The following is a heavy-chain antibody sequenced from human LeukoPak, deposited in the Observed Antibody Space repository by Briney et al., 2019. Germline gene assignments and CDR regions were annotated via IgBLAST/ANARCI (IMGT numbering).Heavy chain of an antibody. D-gene: IGHD5-18*01. CDR1: GYSISSGYY. CDR3: ARMPGYSYYYMDV. V-gene: IGHV4-38-2*02. Sequence: PSETLSLTCTVSGYSISSGYYWGWIRQPPGKGLEWIGSIYHSGSTYYNPSLKSRVTISVDTSKNQFSLKLSSVTAADTAVYYCARMPGYSYYYMDVWGKGTTVTVSS. CDR2: IYHSGST. J-gene: IGHJ6*03.